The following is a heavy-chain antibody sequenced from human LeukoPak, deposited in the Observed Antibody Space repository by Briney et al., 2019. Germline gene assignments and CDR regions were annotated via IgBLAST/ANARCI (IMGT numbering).Heavy chain of an antibody. D-gene: IGHD2-15*01. V-gene: IGHV4-39*07. J-gene: IGHJ5*02. CDR3: ARDRIPGWFDP. Sequence: SETLSLTCTVSGGSISSSSYYWGWIRQPPGKGLEWIGSIYYSGSTYYNPSLKSRVTISVDTSKNQFSLKLSSVTAADTAVYYCARDRIPGWFDPWGQGTLVTVSS. CDR1: GGSISSSSYY. CDR2: IYYSGST.